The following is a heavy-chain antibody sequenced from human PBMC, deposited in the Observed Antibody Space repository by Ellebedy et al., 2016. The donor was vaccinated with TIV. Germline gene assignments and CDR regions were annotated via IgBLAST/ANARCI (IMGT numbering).Heavy chain of an antibody. CDR3: ATTTGYGTGWFGRNDY. J-gene: IGHJ4*02. CDR1: GFTFTSSA. Sequence: GESLKISCAASGFTFTSSAMSWVRQAPGMGLEWVSSIRSSGDTFYADSVKGRFTISRDISESTLYLQMNSLTVEDTALYYCATTTGYGTGWFGRNDYWGQGTLVTVSS. V-gene: IGHV3-23*01. CDR2: IRSSGDT. D-gene: IGHD6-19*01.